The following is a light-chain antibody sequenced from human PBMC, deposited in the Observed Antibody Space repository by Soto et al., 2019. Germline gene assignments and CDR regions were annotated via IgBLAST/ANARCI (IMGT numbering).Light chain of an antibody. J-gene: IGKJ5*01. CDR2: DGF. V-gene: IGKV3D-20*01. Sequence: IVLTKSPNTLSLSPGERATLSCVASQSVSSSRLAWYQQKPALAPRLLIYDGFLRATGIPDRFSGSGSGTDFTLTISRLEPEDFAVYYCQLDGNSPITFGQGTRLEIK. CDR3: QLDGNSPIT. CDR1: QSVSSSR.